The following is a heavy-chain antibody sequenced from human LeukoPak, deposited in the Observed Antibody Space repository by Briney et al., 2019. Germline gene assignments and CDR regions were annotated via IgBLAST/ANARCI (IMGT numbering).Heavy chain of an antibody. J-gene: IGHJ6*02. D-gene: IGHD5-12*01. V-gene: IGHV3-30-3*01. CDR1: GFTFSSYA. CDR2: ISYEGSNK. Sequence: GGSLRLSCAASGFTFSSYAMHWVRQAPGKGLEWVAVISYEGSNKYYADSVKGRFTISRDNSKNTLYLQMNSLRAEDTAVYYCARDGYSGDYYYGMDVWGQGTTVTVSS. CDR3: ARDGYSGDYYYGMDV.